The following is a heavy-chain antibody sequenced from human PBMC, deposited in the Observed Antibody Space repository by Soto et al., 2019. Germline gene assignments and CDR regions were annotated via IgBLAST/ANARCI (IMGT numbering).Heavy chain of an antibody. CDR2: ISYDGSNK. V-gene: IGHV3-30-3*01. J-gene: IGHJ6*02. CDR1: GFTFSSYA. D-gene: IGHD2-21*01. Sequence: GGSLRLSCAASGFTFSSYAMHWVRQAPGKGLEWVAVISYDGSNKYYADSVKGRFTISRDNSKNTLYLQMNSLRAEDTAVYYCARTGGEDYYYYYGMDVWGQGTTVTVSS. CDR3: ARTGGEDYYYYYGMDV.